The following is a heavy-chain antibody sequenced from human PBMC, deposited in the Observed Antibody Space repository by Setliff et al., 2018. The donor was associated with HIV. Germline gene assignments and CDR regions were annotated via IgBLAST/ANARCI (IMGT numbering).Heavy chain of an antibody. V-gene: IGHV1-2*02. CDR1: GGSFSHYA. D-gene: IGHD1-1*01. CDR3: ARGINWFAPFDY. CDR2: INPSSAGT. J-gene: IGHJ4*01. Sequence: AASVKVSCKASGGSFSHYATNWVRQAPGQGLEWMGWINPSSAGTKYAQKFQDRVTMIRDTSITTAYMALSRLTSDDTAVYFCARGINWFAPFDYWGQGTLVTVSS.